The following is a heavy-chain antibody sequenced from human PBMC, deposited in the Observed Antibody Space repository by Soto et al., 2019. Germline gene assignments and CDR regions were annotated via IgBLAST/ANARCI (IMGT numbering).Heavy chain of an antibody. V-gene: IGHV4-34*01. D-gene: IGHD3-10*01. CDR1: GGSFSGYY. CDR2: INHSGST. J-gene: IGHJ5*02. CDR3: ARLLWSRGDWFDP. Sequence: PSETLSLTCAVYGGSFSGYYWSWIRQPPGKGLEWIGEINHSGSTNYNPSLKSRVTISVDTSKNQFSLKLSSVTAADTAVYYCARLLWSRGDWFDPWGQGTLVTVSS.